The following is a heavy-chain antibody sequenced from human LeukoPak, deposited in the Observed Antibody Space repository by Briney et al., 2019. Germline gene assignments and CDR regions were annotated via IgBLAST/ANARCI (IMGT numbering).Heavy chain of an antibody. CDR1: GYTFTTHD. CDR2: MSPNSGDT. D-gene: IGHD7-27*01. Sequence: ASVKVFCKGSGYTFTTHDINWVRQATGQGLEWLGWMSPNSGDTGYAQKFQGRVTMTSDSSISTAYMELSSLRSEDTAIYYCVRTPPNWGFDYWGQGTLVTVSS. V-gene: IGHV1-8*01. CDR3: VRTPPNWGFDY. J-gene: IGHJ4*02.